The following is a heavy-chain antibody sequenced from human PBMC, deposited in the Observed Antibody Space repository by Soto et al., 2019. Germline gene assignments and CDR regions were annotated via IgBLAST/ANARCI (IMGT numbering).Heavy chain of an antibody. D-gene: IGHD5-18*01. Sequence: GASVKVSCKASGGTFSSYTISWVRQAPGQGLEWMGRIIPILGIANYAQKFQGRVTITADKSTSTAYMELSSLRSEDTAVYYCARADTAMGRPHGMDVWGQGTTVTVS. CDR3: ARADTAMGRPHGMDV. V-gene: IGHV1-69*02. J-gene: IGHJ6*02. CDR2: IIPILGIA. CDR1: GGTFSSYT.